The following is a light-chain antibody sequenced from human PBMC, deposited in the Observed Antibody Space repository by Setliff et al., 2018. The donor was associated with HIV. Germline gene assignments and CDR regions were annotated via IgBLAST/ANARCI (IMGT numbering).Light chain of an antibody. CDR3: QCFDSSLSGHWV. Sequence: QSVLTQPPSVSGAPGQRVTISCTESSSNIGAGYDVHWYQQLPGTAPKLLIYGNNNRPSGVPDRFSGSKSGTSASLAITGLQAEDEADYYCQCFDSSLSGHWVFGGGTKVTV. V-gene: IGLV1-40*01. CDR2: GNN. J-gene: IGLJ3*02. CDR1: SSNIGAGYD.